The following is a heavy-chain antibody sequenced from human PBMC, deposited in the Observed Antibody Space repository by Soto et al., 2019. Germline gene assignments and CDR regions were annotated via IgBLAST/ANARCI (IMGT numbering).Heavy chain of an antibody. Sequence: ASVKVSCKASGYTFTSYYMHWVRQAPGQGLEWMGIINPSGGSTSYAQKFQGRVTMTRDTSTSTVYMELSSLRSEDTAVYYCARDDRDSSGWYSYGTGMYNWFDPWGQGTLVTVSS. CDR3: ARDDRDSSGWYSYGTGMYNWFDP. J-gene: IGHJ5*02. V-gene: IGHV1-46*01. D-gene: IGHD6-19*01. CDR2: INPSGGST. CDR1: GYTFTSYY.